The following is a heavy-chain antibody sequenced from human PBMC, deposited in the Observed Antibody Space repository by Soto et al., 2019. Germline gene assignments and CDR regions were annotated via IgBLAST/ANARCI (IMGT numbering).Heavy chain of an antibody. D-gene: IGHD3-3*01. CDR2: IYPGDSDT. J-gene: IGHJ3*02. CDR1: GYSFTSYW. CDR3: ARSTPLISSGDLDAFDI. V-gene: IGHV5-51*01. Sequence: GESLKISCKGSGYSFTSYWIGWVRQMPGKGLEWMGIIYPGDSDTRYSPSFQGQVTISADKSISTAYLQWSSLKASDTAMYYCARSTPLISSGDLDAFDIWGQGTMVTVSS.